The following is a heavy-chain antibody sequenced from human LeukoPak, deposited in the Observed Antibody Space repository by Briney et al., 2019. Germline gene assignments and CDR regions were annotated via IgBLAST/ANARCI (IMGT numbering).Heavy chain of an antibody. CDR1: GGSFSGYY. CDR3: ARGPSACSSTSCYNKRLVGRYYFDY. CDR2: INHSGST. Sequence: SETLSLTCAVYGGSFSGYYWSWIRQPPGKGLEWIGEINHSGSTNYNPSLKSRVTISVDTSKNQFSLKLSSVTAADTAVYYCARGPSACSSTSCYNKRLVGRYYFDYWGQGTLVTVSS. D-gene: IGHD2-2*02. J-gene: IGHJ4*02. V-gene: IGHV4-34*01.